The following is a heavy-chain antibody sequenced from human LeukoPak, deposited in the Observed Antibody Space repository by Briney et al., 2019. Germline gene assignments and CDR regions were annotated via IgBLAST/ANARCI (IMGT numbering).Heavy chain of an antibody. CDR3: ARGDVVLWFGELRLSRFHS. D-gene: IGHD3-10*01. Sequence: PSETLSITCTVSGGSIGNYYWSWFRQSPGQGLEWIGFIYYSGSTDYNPSLKSRGTISVDTSRNQISLKLRSVTAADTAVYYCARGDVVLWFGELRLSRFHSCGQGTLVTVSS. V-gene: IGHV4-59*01. CDR1: GGSIGNYY. J-gene: IGHJ4*02. CDR2: IYYSGST.